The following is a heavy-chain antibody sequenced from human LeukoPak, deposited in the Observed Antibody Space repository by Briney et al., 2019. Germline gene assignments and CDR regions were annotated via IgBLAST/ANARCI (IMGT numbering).Heavy chain of an antibody. D-gene: IGHD3-16*01. CDR1: GFTFDDYA. J-gene: IGHJ4*02. V-gene: IGHV3-43*02. CDR3: AKRGKGGAPGHYFDY. CDR2: ISGDGGST. Sequence: GGSLRLSCAASGFTFDDYAMHWVRQAPGKGLEWVSLISGDGGSTYYADSVKGRFTVSRDNSKNSLYLQMNSLRTEDTALYYCAKRGKGGAPGHYFDYWGQGTLVTVSS.